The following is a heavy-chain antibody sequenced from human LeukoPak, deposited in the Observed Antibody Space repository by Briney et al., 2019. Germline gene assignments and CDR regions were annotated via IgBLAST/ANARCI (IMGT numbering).Heavy chain of an antibody. CDR1: GYSFTSYS. J-gene: IGHJ4*02. Sequence: GASVKVSCKASGYSFTSYSVYWVRQAPGQGPECMGVINPRGGNTGYAQKFQGRVTMTRDTSTTTVYMELSSLRSEDTAVYYCARVAYGDYNYFDYRGQGTLVTVSS. CDR3: ARVAYGDYNYFDY. CDR2: INPRGGNT. D-gene: IGHD4-17*01. V-gene: IGHV1-46*03.